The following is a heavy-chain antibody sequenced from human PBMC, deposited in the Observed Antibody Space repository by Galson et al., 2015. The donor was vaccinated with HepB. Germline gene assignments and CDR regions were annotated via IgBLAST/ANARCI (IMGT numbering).Heavy chain of an antibody. V-gene: IGHV3-21*01. CDR3: ARDQAATYPGELDY. CDR2: ISSGSSYI. CDR1: GFTFSSYS. Sequence: SLRLSCAASGFTFSSYSMNWVRQAPGKGLEWVSSISSGSSYIYYADSVKGRFTISRDNAKNSLYLQMNSLRAEDTAVYYCARDQAATYPGELDYWGQGTLVTVSS. J-gene: IGHJ4*02. D-gene: IGHD6-25*01.